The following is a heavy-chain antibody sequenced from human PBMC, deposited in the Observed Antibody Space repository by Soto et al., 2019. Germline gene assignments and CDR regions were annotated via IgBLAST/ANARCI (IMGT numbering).Heavy chain of an antibody. Sequence: QVQLVESGGGVVQPGQSLRLSCTASGFPFSRFGMHWVRQAPGKGLEWLSVISDDGSQKYYGDSVKGRLTISRDNSKSTLYLQMNSLNAEDTAVYWCAKAGASGSFAYYGMDVWGQGTTVTVSS. CDR3: AKAGASGSFAYYGMDV. D-gene: IGHD3-10*01. V-gene: IGHV3-30*18. CDR2: ISDDGSQK. J-gene: IGHJ6*02. CDR1: GFPFSRFG.